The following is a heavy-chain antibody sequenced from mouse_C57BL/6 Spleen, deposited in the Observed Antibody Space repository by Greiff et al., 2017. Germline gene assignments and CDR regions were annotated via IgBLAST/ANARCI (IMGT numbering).Heavy chain of an antibody. J-gene: IGHJ1*03. Sequence: VQLQQPGAELVRPGSSVKLSCKASGYTFTSYWMAWVKQRPGQGLEWIGNIYPSDSETHYNQKFKDKATLTVDKSSSTAYMQLSSLTSDNSAVYYCARGCYSNYGWYCDVWGTGTTVTVSS. CDR1: GYTFTSYW. V-gene: IGHV1-61*01. CDR2: IYPSDSET. D-gene: IGHD2-5*01. CDR3: ARGCYSNYGWYCDV.